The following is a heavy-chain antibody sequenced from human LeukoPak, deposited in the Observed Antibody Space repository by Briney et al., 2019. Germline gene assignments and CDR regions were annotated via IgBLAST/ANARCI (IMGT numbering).Heavy chain of an antibody. CDR3: ARDPGGGLDY. CDR1: GGSVSRNSDY. CDR2: IYYGGST. J-gene: IGHJ4*02. D-gene: IGHD2-15*01. Sequence: SETLSLNCTVSGGSVSRNSDYWGWIRQPPGKGLEWIGSIYYGGSTYYNPSLKSRVTISVDTSKNQFSLMVSSVTVADTGVYYCARDPGGGLDYWGQGTLVTVSS. V-gene: IGHV4-39*07.